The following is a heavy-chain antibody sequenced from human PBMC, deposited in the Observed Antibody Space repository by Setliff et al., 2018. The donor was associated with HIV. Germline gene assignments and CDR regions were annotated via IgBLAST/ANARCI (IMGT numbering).Heavy chain of an antibody. CDR1: GYTFTGYY. CDR3: AKDQEGDLWPHYFDSGAYGWFDP. Sequence: GASVKVSCKASGYTFTGYYMHWVRQAPGQGLEWMGGIIPMYSAANYAQKFQGRVTLTADEATRTVYMELSSLRSEDTAVYYCAKDQEGDLWPHYFDSGAYGWFDPWGQGTLVTVSS. V-gene: IGHV1-69*13. CDR2: IIPMYSAA. D-gene: IGHD3-22*01. J-gene: IGHJ5*02.